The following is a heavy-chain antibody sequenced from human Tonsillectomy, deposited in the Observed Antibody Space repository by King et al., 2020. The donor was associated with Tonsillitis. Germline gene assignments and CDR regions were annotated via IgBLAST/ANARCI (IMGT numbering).Heavy chain of an antibody. CDR2: IYLSGST. D-gene: IGHD6-13*01. J-gene: IGHJ4*01. V-gene: IGHV4-31*03. CDR3: ARVPRASSWYFDY. CDR1: GGSISSGGYF. Sequence: QLQESGPGLVKPSKTLSLTCTVSGGSISSGGYFWGWIRQHPGKGLQWIGYIYLSGSTYYNPSLKSRLSISVDTSKNQFSLKLTSVTAADTAVYYCARVPRASSWYFDYWGHGTLVTVSS.